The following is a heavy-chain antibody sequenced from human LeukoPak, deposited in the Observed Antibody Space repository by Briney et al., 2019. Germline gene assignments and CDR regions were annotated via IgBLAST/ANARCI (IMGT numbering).Heavy chain of an antibody. CDR2: INPNSGGT. Sequence: GASVKVSCKASGYTVTGYYMHWVRQAPGQGLEWMGWINPNSGGTNYAQKFQGRVTMTRDTSISTAYMELSRLRSDDTAVYYCARDRTMVRGVIIGYWGQGTLVTVSS. CDR1: GYTVTGYY. V-gene: IGHV1-2*02. CDR3: ARDRTMVRGVIIGY. J-gene: IGHJ4*02. D-gene: IGHD3-10*01.